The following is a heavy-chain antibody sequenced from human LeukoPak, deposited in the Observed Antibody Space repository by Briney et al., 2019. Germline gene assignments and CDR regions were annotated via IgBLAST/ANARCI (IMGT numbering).Heavy chain of an antibody. V-gene: IGHV3-66*01. CDR2: IYSGDRA. Sequence: PGESLRLSCAASGITVRSNYMNWVRQAPGKGLEWVSVIYSGDRAYYADSVKDRFTISRDNSKNTLYLQMNSLRAEDTAVYFCAGGTLIVGYFDYWGQGTLVTVSS. D-gene: IGHD3-22*01. J-gene: IGHJ4*02. CDR1: GITVRSNY. CDR3: AGGTLIVGYFDY.